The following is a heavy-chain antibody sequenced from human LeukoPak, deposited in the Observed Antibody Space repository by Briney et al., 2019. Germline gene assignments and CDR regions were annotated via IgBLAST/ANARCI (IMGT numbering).Heavy chain of an antibody. CDR2: ISNDGSTT. Sequence: PGESLRLSCAASGFTLSSNWMHWVRQAPGKGLVWVSRISNDGSTTSYADSVKGRFTISRDNAKNTLYLQMNSLRAEDTAVYYCARVSYERAFDIWGQGTMVTVSS. J-gene: IGHJ3*02. V-gene: IGHV3-74*01. D-gene: IGHD3-22*01. CDR1: GFTLSSNW. CDR3: ARVSYERAFDI.